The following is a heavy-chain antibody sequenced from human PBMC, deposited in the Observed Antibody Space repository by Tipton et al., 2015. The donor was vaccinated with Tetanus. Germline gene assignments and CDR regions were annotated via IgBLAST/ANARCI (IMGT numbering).Heavy chain of an antibody. CDR1: GGSISDKKYY. D-gene: IGHD3-10*01. V-gene: IGHV4-39*02. CDR2: IYFKGDT. J-gene: IGHJ5*02. CDR3: ARHLYGYWFDP. Sequence: TLSLTCTVSGGSISDKKYYWGWIRQPLGKGLEWIASIYFKGDTYYSPSLKSRLTIAVDTSQNLFSLTLTSVTAADTAIYYCARHLYGYWFDPWGQGAQVTVSS.